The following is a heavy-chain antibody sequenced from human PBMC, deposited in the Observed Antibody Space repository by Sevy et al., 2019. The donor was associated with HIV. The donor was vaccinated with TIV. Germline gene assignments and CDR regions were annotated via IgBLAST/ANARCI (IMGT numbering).Heavy chain of an antibody. CDR1: GDSISNYF. CDR2: IYYSGST. Sequence: SETLSLTCSVSGDSISNYFWSWIRQPPGKGLEWIGYIYYSGSTNYNPSLKSRVTISVDTSKKQFSLKLRSVTAADTAVYYCARESIGAAGGFDYWGQGTLVTVSS. D-gene: IGHD6-13*01. J-gene: IGHJ4*02. CDR3: ARESIGAAGGFDY. V-gene: IGHV4-59*01.